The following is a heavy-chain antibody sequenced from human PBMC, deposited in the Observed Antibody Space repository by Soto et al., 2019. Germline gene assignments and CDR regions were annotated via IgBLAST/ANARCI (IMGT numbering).Heavy chain of an antibody. CDR1: GFTFSSYW. V-gene: IGHV3-7*05. J-gene: IGHJ3*02. CDR2: IKQDGSEK. CDR3: ARVFSEGYDDSSGYYSSHAFEI. Sequence: PGVSLRLSCAASGFTFSSYWMSWVRQAQGKGLAWVANIKQDGSEKYYVDSVKGRFTISRDNAKNSLYLQMNSLRAEDTAVYYGARVFSEGYDDSSGYYSSHAFEIWGKGTMVSVSS. D-gene: IGHD3-22*01.